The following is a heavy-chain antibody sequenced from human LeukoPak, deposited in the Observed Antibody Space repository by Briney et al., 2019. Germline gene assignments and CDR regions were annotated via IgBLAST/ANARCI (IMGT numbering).Heavy chain of an antibody. CDR1: GYTFSGYA. J-gene: IGHJ4*02. CDR3: AKDNALLWFGELNG. CDR2: ISGSGGST. Sequence: AGGSLRLSCEASGYTFSGYAMSWVRQAPGKGLEWVSAISGSGGSTYYADSVKGRFTISRDNSKNTLYLQMNSLRAEDTAVYYCAKDNALLWFGELNGWGQGTLVTVSS. D-gene: IGHD3-10*01. V-gene: IGHV3-23*01.